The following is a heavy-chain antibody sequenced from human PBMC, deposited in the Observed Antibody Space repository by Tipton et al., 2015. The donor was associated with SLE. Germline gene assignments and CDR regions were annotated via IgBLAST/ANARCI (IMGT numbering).Heavy chain of an antibody. CDR1: GFTFDDYA. D-gene: IGHD3-22*01. J-gene: IGHJ4*02. Sequence: QLVQSGGGLVQPGRSLRLSCAASGFTFDDYAMHWVRQAPGKGLEWVSGISWNSGSIGYADSVKGRFTISRDNAKNSLYLQMNSLRAEDTALYYCAKDSASGSSGYYYYFDYWGQGTLVTVSS. V-gene: IGHV3-9*01. CDR2: ISWNSGSI. CDR3: AKDSASGSSGYYYYFDY.